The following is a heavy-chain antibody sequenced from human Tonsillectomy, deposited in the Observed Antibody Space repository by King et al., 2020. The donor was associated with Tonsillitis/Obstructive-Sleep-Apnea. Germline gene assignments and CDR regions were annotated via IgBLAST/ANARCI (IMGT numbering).Heavy chain of an antibody. CDR1: GFTFDDYA. V-gene: IGHV3-43*02. D-gene: IGHD6-13*01. CDR3: AKALYSSSWGPID. CDR2: ISGDGGST. Sequence: VQLVESGGGVVQPGGYLRLSCAASGFTFDDYAMHWVRQAPGKGLEWVTLISGDGGSTYYADSVKGRFTISRDNSKNSLSLQVNRLRTEDTALYYCAKALYSSSWGPIDWGQGTLVTVSS. J-gene: IGHJ4*02.